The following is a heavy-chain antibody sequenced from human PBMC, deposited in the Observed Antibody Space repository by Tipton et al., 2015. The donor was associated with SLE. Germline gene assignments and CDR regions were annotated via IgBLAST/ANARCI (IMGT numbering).Heavy chain of an antibody. CDR1: GGSFSGYY. CDR2: INHSGST. D-gene: IGHD6-6*01. Sequence: LSLTCAVYGGSFSGYYWTWIRQPPGKGLEWIGEINHSGSTNYNPSLKSRVTISVDTSKNQFSLKLSSVTAADTAVYYCARRRESSSSLDYWGQGTLVTVSS. V-gene: IGHV4-34*01. CDR3: ARRRESSSSLDY. J-gene: IGHJ4*02.